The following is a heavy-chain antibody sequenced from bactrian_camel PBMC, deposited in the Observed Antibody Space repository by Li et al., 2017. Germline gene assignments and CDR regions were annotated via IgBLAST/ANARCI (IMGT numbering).Heavy chain of an antibody. CDR1: GDTIGRYC. J-gene: IGHJ4*01. CDR3: VADARGAYCDGDLRPGYGH. V-gene: IGHV3S55*01. D-gene: IGHD6*01. Sequence: VESGGGSVQAGGSLRLSCVASGDTIGRYCTGWFRQAPGKEREGVASLDTDGSTHYAHSVKGRFTISRDGAKNTLYLQMNNLKAEDTATYYCVADARGAYCDGDLRPGYGHWGQGTQVTVS. CDR2: LDTDGST.